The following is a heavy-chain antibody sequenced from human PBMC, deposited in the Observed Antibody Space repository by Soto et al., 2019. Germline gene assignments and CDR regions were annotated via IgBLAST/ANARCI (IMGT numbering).Heavy chain of an antibody. D-gene: IGHD1-26*01. Sequence: SVKVSCKASGGTFSSYAISWVRQAPGQGLEWMGGIIPIFGTANYAQKFQGRVTITADKSTSTAYMELSSLRSEDTAVYYCARDWAVAGPNHYSGSYGGFGYWGQGTLVTVSS. CDR2: IIPIFGTA. CDR1: GGTFSSYA. V-gene: IGHV1-69*06. J-gene: IGHJ4*02. CDR3: ARDWAVAGPNHYSGSYGGFGY.